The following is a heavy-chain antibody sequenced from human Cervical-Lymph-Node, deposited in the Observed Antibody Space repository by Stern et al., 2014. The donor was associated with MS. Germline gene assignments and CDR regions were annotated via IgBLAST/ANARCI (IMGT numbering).Heavy chain of an antibody. Sequence: VQLVESGGDLAQPGGSLRLSCAASGFTFSSYSMTWVRQAPGKGLEWVSALSASGGTTYYAHSVQGRVTISRDTSKNTLYLPINSVRAGEAAVYGGGGATVTSLSDYWGQGTLVTVSS. CDR1: GFTFSSYS. CDR2: LSASGGTT. J-gene: IGHJ4*02. CDR3: GGATVTSLSDY. V-gene: IGHV3-23*04. D-gene: IGHD4-17*01.